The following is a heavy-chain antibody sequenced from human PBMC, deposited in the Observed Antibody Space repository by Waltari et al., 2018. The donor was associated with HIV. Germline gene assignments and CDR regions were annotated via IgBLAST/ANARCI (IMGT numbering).Heavy chain of an antibody. Sequence: QVQLVESGGGVVQPGRSLRLSCAASGFPFSRYGMHCVRQAPGKGLEWVAVIWYDGSNKYYADSVKGRFTISRDNSKNTLYLQMNSLRAEDTAVYYCARDNHHTSSGRGNFDYWGQGTLVTVSS. J-gene: IGHJ4*02. CDR2: IWYDGSNK. CDR1: GFPFSRYG. D-gene: IGHD1-26*01. CDR3: ARDNHHTSSGRGNFDY. V-gene: IGHV3-33*01.